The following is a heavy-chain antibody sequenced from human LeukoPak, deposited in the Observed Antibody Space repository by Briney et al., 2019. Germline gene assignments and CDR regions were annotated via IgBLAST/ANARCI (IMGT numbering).Heavy chain of an antibody. Sequence: EASVKVSCKASGYTFTSYDINWVRQATGQGLEWMGWMNPNSGNTGYAQKFQGRVTITRNTSISTAYMELSSLRSEDTAVYYCARLRLGYDYVSDYWGQGTLVTVSS. CDR2: MNPNSGNT. CDR1: GYTFTSYD. V-gene: IGHV1-8*03. CDR3: ARLRLGYDYVSDY. J-gene: IGHJ4*02. D-gene: IGHD3-16*01.